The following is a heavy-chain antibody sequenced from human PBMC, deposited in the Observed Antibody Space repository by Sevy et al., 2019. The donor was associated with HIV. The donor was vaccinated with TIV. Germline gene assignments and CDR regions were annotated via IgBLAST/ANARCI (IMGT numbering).Heavy chain of an antibody. Sequence: GGSLRLSCTASGFDFANAWMNWVRQAPGKGLEWVGHIKSITVGGAADYAAPVKGRFTISRHDSKNTLYLHMNSLKAEDTALYYCSTDDLISYWGRGTLVTVSS. CDR1: GFDFANAW. V-gene: IGHV3-15*07. J-gene: IGHJ4*02. CDR3: STDDLISY. CDR2: IKSITVGGAA.